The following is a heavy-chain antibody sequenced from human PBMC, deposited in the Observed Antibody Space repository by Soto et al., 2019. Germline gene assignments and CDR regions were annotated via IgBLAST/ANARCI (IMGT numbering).Heavy chain of an antibody. V-gene: IGHV3-30-3*01. CDR3: ARGLGYCSSTSCYYYYGMDV. D-gene: IGHD2-2*01. Sequence: GESLKISCAASGFTFSSYAMHWVRQAPGKGLEWVAVISYDGSNKYYADSVKGRFTISRDNSKNTLYLQMNSLRAEDTAVYYCARGLGYCSSTSCYYYYGMDVWGQGTTVTVSS. J-gene: IGHJ6*02. CDR2: ISYDGSNK. CDR1: GFTFSSYA.